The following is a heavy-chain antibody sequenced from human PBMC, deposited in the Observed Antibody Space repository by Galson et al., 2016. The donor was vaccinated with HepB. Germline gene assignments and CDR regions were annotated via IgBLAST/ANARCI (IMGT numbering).Heavy chain of an antibody. Sequence: SLRLSCAASGFAFSNSAMGWIRQVPGKGLEWVSTISPGRPNTHYADSVWSRFTISRDDAKETVFLHMYSLRDEDPAVYYWAVWLQAHFDHWGQGTFVAVSS. D-gene: IGHD5-24*01. CDR1: GFAFSNSA. CDR2: ISPGRPNT. CDR3: AVWLQAHFDH. V-gene: IGHV3-23*01. J-gene: IGHJ4*02.